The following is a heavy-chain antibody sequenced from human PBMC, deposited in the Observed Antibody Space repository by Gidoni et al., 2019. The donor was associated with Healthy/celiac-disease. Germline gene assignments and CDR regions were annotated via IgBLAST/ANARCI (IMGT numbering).Heavy chain of an antibody. D-gene: IGHD3-9*01. CDR2: IIPILGIA. CDR1: GGTFSSYT. J-gene: IGHJ5*02. V-gene: IGHV1-69*02. Sequence: QVQLVQSGAEVKKPGSSVKVSCKASGGTFSSYTISWVRQAPGQGLEWMGRIIPILGIANYAQKFQGRVTITADKSTSTAYMELSSLRSEDTAVYYCAMTGRSRNTNQYNWFDPWGQGTLVTVSS. CDR3: AMTGRSRNTNQYNWFDP.